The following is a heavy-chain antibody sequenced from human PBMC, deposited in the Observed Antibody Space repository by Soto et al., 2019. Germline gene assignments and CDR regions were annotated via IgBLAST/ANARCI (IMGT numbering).Heavy chain of an antibody. CDR2: IIPIFGTA. CDR1: GGTFSSYA. Sequence: QVQLVQSGAEVKKPGSSVKVSCKASGGTFSSYAISWVRQAPGQGLEWMGGIIPIFGTANYAQKFQGRVTITADESTSTAYMELSSLSSEDRAVYYWARETGKYYDRSSKNGYDIWGQGTMVTVSS. D-gene: IGHD3-22*01. J-gene: IGHJ3*02. V-gene: IGHV1-69*01. CDR3: ARETGKYYDRSSKNGYDI.